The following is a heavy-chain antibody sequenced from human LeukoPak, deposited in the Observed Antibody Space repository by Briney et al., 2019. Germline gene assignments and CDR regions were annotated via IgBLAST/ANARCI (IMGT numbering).Heavy chain of an antibody. CDR3: ARDSILDY. J-gene: IGHJ4*02. Sequence: ASVKVSCKASGYTFTSYGISWGRQGPRQGLEWMGWISAYNGNTAYAQKFQGRVTMTRNTPISTAYMELSSLRSEDTAVYYCARDSILDYWGQGTLVTVSS. CDR2: ISAYNGNT. D-gene: IGHD2-2*01. CDR1: GYTFTSYG. V-gene: IGHV1-18*01.